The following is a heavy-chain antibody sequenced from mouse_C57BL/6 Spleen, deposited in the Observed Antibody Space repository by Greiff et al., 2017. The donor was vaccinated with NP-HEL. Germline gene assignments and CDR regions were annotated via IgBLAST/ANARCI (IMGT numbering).Heavy chain of an antibody. CDR2: INYDGSST. J-gene: IGHJ2*01. CDR1: GFTFSDYY. V-gene: IGHV5-16*01. D-gene: IGHD3-2*02. Sequence: EVQRVESEGGLVQPGSSMKLSCTASGFTFSDYYMAWVRQVPEKGLEWVANINYDGSSTYYLDSLKSRFIISRDNAKNILYLQMSSLKSEDTATYYCARETAQAEGFDYWGQGTTLTVSS. CDR3: ARETAQAEGFDY.